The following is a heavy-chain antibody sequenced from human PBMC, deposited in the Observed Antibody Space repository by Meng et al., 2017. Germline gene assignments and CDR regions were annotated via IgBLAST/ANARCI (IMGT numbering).Heavy chain of an antibody. V-gene: IGHV7-4-1*02. CDR1: GYPFTSYA. J-gene: IGHJ4*02. Sequence: QGQVLQSGLELKNPGASVKISCKVSGYPFTSYAMNWVRQAPGQGLEWMGWLNTNTGNQTYAQGFTGRFVFSLDTSVSTAYLQISSLKAEDTAVYYCARMGIAVAGTLGWKDYWGQGTLVTVSS. CDR3: ARMGIAVAGTLGWKDY. CDR2: LNTNTGNQ. D-gene: IGHD6-19*01.